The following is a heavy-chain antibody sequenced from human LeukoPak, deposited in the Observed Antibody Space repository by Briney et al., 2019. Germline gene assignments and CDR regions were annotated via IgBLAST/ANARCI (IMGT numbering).Heavy chain of an antibody. CDR2: FSSSSSYI. D-gene: IGHD2-2*01. Sequence: GGSLRLSCAASGFTFSSYSMNWVSQAPGKGLEWVSSFSSSSSYIYYADSVKGRITISRDNAKNSLYLQMNSLRADETAVYYCARDGVVVPAAIGYYYHYMDVWGKGTTVTVSS. CDR3: ARDGVVVPAAIGYYYHYMDV. J-gene: IGHJ6*03. V-gene: IGHV3-21*01. CDR1: GFTFSSYS.